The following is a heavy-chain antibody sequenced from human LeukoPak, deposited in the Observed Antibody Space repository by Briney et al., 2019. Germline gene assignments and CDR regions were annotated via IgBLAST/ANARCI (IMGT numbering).Heavy chain of an antibody. V-gene: IGHV3-66*04. D-gene: IGHD3-10*01. CDR2: PYSGGGT. CDR1: GFTVSSNY. CDR3: ARHGPRPLLWFGRTATGYYYYMDV. J-gene: IGHJ6*03. Sequence: GGSLRLSCAASGFTVSSNYMSWVRQAPGKGLEWVSSPYSGGGTYYADSVKGRFDISRDNSKNTLYLQMNSLRAEDTAVYYCARHGPRPLLWFGRTATGYYYYMDVWGKGTTVTVSS.